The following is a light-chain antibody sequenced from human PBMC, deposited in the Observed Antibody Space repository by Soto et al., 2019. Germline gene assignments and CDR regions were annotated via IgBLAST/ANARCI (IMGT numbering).Light chain of an antibody. V-gene: IGKV3-20*01. Sequence: EIVLTQSPGTLSLSPGERATLSCRASQSVSSNYLAWYQQKPGQAPRLLIYGASSRLTGIPDRFSGSGSGTDFTLTISRLEPEDFAVYYCQQYGGSPYTFGQGTTVEIK. J-gene: IGKJ2*01. CDR3: QQYGGSPYT. CDR1: QSVSSNY. CDR2: GAS.